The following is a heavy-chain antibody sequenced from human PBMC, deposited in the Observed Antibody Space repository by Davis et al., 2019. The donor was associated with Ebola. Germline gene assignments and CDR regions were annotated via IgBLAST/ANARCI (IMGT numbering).Heavy chain of an antibody. CDR1: GFTFSSYG. D-gene: IGHD2/OR15-2a*01. CDR2: LGTSADT. Sequence: GGSLRLSCAASGFTFSSYGMHWVRQAPGKGLEWVSTLGTSADTYYAESVKGRFTISRDNSKNTLYLQMNGLRVEDTAIYYCAKDNRNIWSEVWGQGTMLTVSS. J-gene: IGHJ3*01. CDR3: AKDNRNIWSEV. V-gene: IGHV3-23*01.